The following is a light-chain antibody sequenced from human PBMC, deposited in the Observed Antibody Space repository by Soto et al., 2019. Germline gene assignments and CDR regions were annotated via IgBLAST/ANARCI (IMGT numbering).Light chain of an antibody. CDR2: AAS. CDR3: QQSYGTPLT. CDR1: QSISNY. Sequence: DMEMTQSPSSLSASVGDRVTITCRASQSISNYLNWYQHKPGKVPKLLIYAASSLQSGVPTRFSGSGSGTDFTLTINSLQPEDFATYYCQQSYGTPLTFGGGTKFAIK. J-gene: IGKJ4*01. V-gene: IGKV1-39*01.